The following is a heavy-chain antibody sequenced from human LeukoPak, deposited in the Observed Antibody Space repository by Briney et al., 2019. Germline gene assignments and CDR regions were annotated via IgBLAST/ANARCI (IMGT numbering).Heavy chain of an antibody. D-gene: IGHD6-13*01. Sequence: ASVKVSCKASGYTFTSYDINWVRQATGQGLEWMGWMNPNSGNTGYAQKFQGRVTMTRNTSISTAYMELSSLRSEDTAVYYCARGLTSTYSSSWYPYYYYYYGMDVWGQGTTVTVSS. CDR2: MNPNSGNT. V-gene: IGHV1-8*01. CDR3: ARGLTSTYSSSWYPYYYYYYGMDV. CDR1: GYTFTSYD. J-gene: IGHJ6*02.